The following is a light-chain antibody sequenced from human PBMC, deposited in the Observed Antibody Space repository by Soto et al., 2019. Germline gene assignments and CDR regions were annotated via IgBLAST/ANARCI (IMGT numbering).Light chain of an antibody. Sequence: QSALTQPASVSGSPGQSVTISCTGTSSDVGSYNLVSWYQQHPGQAPKLLIYEGSKRPSGVSNRFSGSKSGNTASLTISGLQAEDEADYYCCSYAGSSYVFGTGTKLTVL. CDR3: CSYAGSSYV. CDR2: EGS. J-gene: IGLJ1*01. CDR1: SSDVGSYNL. V-gene: IGLV2-23*01.